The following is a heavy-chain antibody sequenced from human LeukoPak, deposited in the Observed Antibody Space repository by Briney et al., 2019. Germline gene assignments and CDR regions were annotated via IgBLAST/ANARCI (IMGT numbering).Heavy chain of an antibody. CDR1: GFTFSSYW. CDR2: INNDGSST. Sequence: PGGSLRLSCAASGFTFSSYWMHWVRQAPGKGLVWVSHINNDGSSTSYADSVKGRFTISRDNAKNTLYLQMNSLRTEDTAVYYCACYGIAPPYWGQGTLVTASS. V-gene: IGHV3-74*01. CDR3: ACYGIAPPY. J-gene: IGHJ4*02. D-gene: IGHD2-15*01.